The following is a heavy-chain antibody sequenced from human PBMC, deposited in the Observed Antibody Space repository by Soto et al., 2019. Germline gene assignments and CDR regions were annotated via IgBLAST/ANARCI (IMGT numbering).Heavy chain of an antibody. CDR3: TRGADGFDY. Sequence: EVQLVESGGDLVQPGGSLRLSCGASGFTFSGYDFHWVRQATGKGLEWVSGIGTAGDTYYAGSVKGRFIMSRENAKNSLYLQMNSLRAGDTAVYYCTRGADGFDYWGQGTLVTVSS. V-gene: IGHV3-13*01. D-gene: IGHD3-16*01. CDR2: IGTAGDT. J-gene: IGHJ4*02. CDR1: GFTFSGYD.